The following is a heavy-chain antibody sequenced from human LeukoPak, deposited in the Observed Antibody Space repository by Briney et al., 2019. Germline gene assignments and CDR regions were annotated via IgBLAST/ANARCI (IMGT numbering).Heavy chain of an antibody. CDR2: IYHSGST. Sequence: PSQTLSLTCAVSGGSISSGGYSWSWIRQPPGKGLEWIGYIYHSGSTYYNPSLKSRVSISVDRSKNQFSLKLSSVTAADTAVYYCARGRSLNYDSSGSYAFDIWGQGTMVTVSS. CDR3: ARGRSLNYDSSGSYAFDI. CDR1: GGSISSGGYS. V-gene: IGHV4-30-2*01. J-gene: IGHJ3*02. D-gene: IGHD3-22*01.